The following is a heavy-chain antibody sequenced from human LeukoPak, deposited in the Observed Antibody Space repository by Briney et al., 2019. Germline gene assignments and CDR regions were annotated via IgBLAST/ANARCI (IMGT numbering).Heavy chain of an antibody. Sequence: ASVKVSCKASGYTFTSYGISWVRQAPGQGLEWMGWISAYNGNTNYAQKLQGRVTMTTDTSTSTAYMELRSLRSDDTAVYYCARVPYCSSTSCYYWFDPWGQGTLVTVSP. CDR3: ARVPYCSSTSCYYWFDP. CDR1: GYTFTSYG. V-gene: IGHV1-18*01. CDR2: ISAYNGNT. D-gene: IGHD2-2*01. J-gene: IGHJ5*02.